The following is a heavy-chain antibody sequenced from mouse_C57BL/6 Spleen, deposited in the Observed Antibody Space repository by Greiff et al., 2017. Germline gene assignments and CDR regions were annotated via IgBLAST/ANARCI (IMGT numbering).Heavy chain of an antibody. Sequence: EVQLQASGGGLVKPGGSLKLSCAASGFTFSDYGMHWVRQAPEKGLEWVAYISSGSSTIYYAATVKGRFTISRDNAKNTLFLQMTSLRSEDTAMYYCARRDFNYYGSSYYAMDYWGQGTSATVSS. CDR3: ARRDFNYYGSSYYAMDY. CDR1: GFTFSDYG. V-gene: IGHV5-17*01. D-gene: IGHD1-1*01. CDR2: ISSGSSTI. J-gene: IGHJ4*01.